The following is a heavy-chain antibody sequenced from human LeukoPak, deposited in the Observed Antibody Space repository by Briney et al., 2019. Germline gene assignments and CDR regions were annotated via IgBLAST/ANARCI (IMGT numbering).Heavy chain of an antibody. J-gene: IGHJ6*02. V-gene: IGHV1-46*01. CDR2: INPSGGST. CDR3: ARERSAMVISYYYYGMDV. D-gene: IGHD5-18*01. CDR1: GYTFTSYY. Sequence: ASVKVSCKASGYTFTSYYMHWVRQVPGQGLEWMGIINPSGGSTSYAQKFQGRVTMTRDTSTSPVYTELSSLRFEDTAVYYCARERSAMVISYYYYGMDVWGQGTTVTVSS.